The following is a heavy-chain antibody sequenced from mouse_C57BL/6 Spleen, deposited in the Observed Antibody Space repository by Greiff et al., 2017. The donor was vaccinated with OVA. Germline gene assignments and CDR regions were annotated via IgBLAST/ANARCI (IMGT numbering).Heavy chain of an antibody. J-gene: IGHJ2*01. CDR1: GYTFTSYW. CDR3: AMNYYGSRDGPYYFDY. D-gene: IGHD1-1*01. CDR2: IDPSDSYT. V-gene: IGHV1-59*01. Sequence: SGAELVRPGTSVKLSCKASGYTFTSYWMHWVKQRPGQGLEWIGVIDPSDSYTNYNQKFKGKATLTVDTSSSTAYMQLSSLTSEDSAVYYCAMNYYGSRDGPYYFDYWGQGTTLTVSS.